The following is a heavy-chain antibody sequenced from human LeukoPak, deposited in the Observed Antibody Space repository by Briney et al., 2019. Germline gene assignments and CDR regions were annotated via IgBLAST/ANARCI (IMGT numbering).Heavy chain of an antibody. CDR1: GFTFSSYN. D-gene: IGHD2-15*01. J-gene: IGHJ4*02. CDR3: AGVDCSGDNCYLDY. Sequence: PGGSLRLSCAASGFTFSSYNMNWVRQAPGKGLEWVSSISSNSIYMYHADSVKGRFTISRDNAKSSLYLQMNSLRVEDTSVYYCAGVDCSGDNCYLDYWGQGTLVTVSP. CDR2: ISSNSIYM. V-gene: IGHV3-21*06.